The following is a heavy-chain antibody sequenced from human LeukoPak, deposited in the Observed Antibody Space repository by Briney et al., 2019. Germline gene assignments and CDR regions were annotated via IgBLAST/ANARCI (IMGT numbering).Heavy chain of an antibody. Sequence: GGSLRLSCAASGFTFSGYSMNWVRQAPGKGLVRVSRISRDGRTTNYADSVKGRFTISRDNTKNTLYLQMNILKAEDTAIYYCARGPPYAGGYYVGDYWGQGILVTVSS. CDR3: ARGPPYAGGYYVGDY. V-gene: IGHV3-74*01. CDR1: GFTFSGYS. D-gene: IGHD1-26*01. J-gene: IGHJ4*02. CDR2: ISRDGRTT.